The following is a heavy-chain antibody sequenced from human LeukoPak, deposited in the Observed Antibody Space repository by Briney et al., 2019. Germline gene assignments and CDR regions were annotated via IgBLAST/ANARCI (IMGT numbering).Heavy chain of an antibody. Sequence: GGSLRLSCAASGFTFSSYSMNWVRRAPGKGLEWVSSISGSSSYIYYADSVKGRFTISRDNAKNSLYLQMNSLRAEDTAVYYCARRIAVAGTRYFQHWGQGTLVTVSS. CDR1: GFTFSSYS. CDR2: ISGSSSYI. J-gene: IGHJ1*01. D-gene: IGHD6-19*01. CDR3: ARRIAVAGTRYFQH. V-gene: IGHV3-21*01.